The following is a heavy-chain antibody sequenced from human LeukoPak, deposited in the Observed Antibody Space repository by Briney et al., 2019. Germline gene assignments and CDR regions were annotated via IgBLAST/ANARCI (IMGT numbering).Heavy chain of an antibody. Sequence: GGSLRLSCVASGFALSDSWMHWVRQAPGKGLVWVALINADGSTTSYADSVKGRFTISRDNARDTLSLEMNSLTIEDTAVYYCIVVVEPPDSDGFDVWGQGTMITVSS. J-gene: IGHJ3*01. CDR2: INADGSTT. V-gene: IGHV3-74*01. CDR3: IVVVEPPDSDGFDV. D-gene: IGHD1-14*01. CDR1: GFALSDSW.